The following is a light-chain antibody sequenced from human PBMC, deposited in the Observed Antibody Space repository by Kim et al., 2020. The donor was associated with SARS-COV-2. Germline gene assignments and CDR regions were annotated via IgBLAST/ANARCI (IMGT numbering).Light chain of an antibody. CDR1: KLGDKY. CDR3: QAWDSSTVV. V-gene: IGLV3-1*01. CDR2: QDS. J-gene: IGLJ2*01. Sequence: SVSPGQTDSITCSGDKLGDKYACWYKQKPGQHPVLVIYQDSKRPSGIPERLSGSNSGNTATLTIRGTQAMDEADYYCQAWDSSTVVFGGGTQLTVL.